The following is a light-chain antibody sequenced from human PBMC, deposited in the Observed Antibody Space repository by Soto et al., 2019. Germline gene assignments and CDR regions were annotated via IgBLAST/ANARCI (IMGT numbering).Light chain of an antibody. V-gene: IGLV2-14*01. Sequence: QSALTQPASVSGSPGQSITISRTGTSSDVGGYNYVSWYQQHPGKAPKLMIYEVSNRPSGVSNRLSGSKSGNTASLTISGLQAEDEADYYCSSYTSSSTLYVFGTGTKVTVL. CDR3: SSYTSSSTLYV. CDR2: EVS. CDR1: SSDVGGYNY. J-gene: IGLJ1*01.